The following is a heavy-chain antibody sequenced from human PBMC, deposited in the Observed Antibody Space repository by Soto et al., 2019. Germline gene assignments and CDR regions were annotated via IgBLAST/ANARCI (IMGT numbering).Heavy chain of an antibody. Sequence: PGESLKISCKGSGYSFTSYWITWVRQVPGKGLEYMGRLDPSDSYTNYSPSFQGHVTISTDKSISTAYLQWSSLKASDTAIYYCARRYSSGWSVSLDYWGQGTLVTVSS. D-gene: IGHD6-19*01. J-gene: IGHJ4*02. CDR3: ARRYSSGWSVSLDY. V-gene: IGHV5-10-1*01. CDR2: LDPSDSYT. CDR1: GYSFTSYW.